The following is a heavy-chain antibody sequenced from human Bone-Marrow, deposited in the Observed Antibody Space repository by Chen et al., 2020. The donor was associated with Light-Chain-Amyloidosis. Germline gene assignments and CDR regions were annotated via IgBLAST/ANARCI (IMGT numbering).Heavy chain of an antibody. CDR1: GGSFSGYY. Sequence: QVQLQQWGAGLLKPSETLSLTCAVYGGSFSGYYWSWIRQPPGKGLEWIGEINHSGSTNYNPSLKSRVTISVDTSKNQFSLKLSSVTAADTALYYCARVNPNYDFWSGYYWHFDYWGQGTLVTVSS. D-gene: IGHD3-3*01. V-gene: IGHV4-34*01. CDR2: INHSGST. J-gene: IGHJ4*02. CDR3: ARVNPNYDFWSGYYWHFDY.